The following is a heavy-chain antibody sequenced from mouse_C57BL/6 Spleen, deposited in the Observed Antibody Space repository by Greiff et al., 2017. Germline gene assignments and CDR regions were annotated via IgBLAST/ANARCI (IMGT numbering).Heavy chain of an antibody. J-gene: IGHJ1*03. CDR3: ARNSNDGYFDG. CDR2: ISSGGSYT. D-gene: IGHD2-12*01. Sequence: DVKLVESGGDLVKPGGSLKLSCAASGFTFSSYGMSWVRQTPDKRLEWVATISSGGSYTYYPDSVKGRFTISRDNAKNTLYLHMSSLKSEDTAMYYCARNSNDGYFDGWGKGTTVTVSS. CDR1: GFTFSSYG. V-gene: IGHV5-6*02.